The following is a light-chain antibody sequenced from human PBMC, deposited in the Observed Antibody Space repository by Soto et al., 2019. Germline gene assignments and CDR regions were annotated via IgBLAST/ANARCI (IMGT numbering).Light chain of an antibody. CDR2: DAS. J-gene: IGKJ3*01. Sequence: EIVLTQSPATLSLSPGERATLSCRASQSVSSYLAWYQQKPGQAPRLLIYDASNRATGIPARFSGSGSGTDFTLTISSLEPEDFAVYYCQQYSNWPLFTFGPGTKVDIK. V-gene: IGKV3-11*01. CDR3: QQYSNWPLFT. CDR1: QSVSSY.